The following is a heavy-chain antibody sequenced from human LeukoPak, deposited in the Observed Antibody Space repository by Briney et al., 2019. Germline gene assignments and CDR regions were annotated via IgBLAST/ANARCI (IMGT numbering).Heavy chain of an antibody. J-gene: IGHJ4*02. V-gene: IGHV3-53*04. CDR2: IYGGGGT. CDR1: GFTVSSSY. CDR3: ARVGVGTVAGNYFDD. D-gene: IGHD6-19*01. Sequence: GGSLRLSCTASGFTVSSSYMSWVRQAPGKGLEWVSLIYGGGGTYYADSVKGRFTISRHNSENTLYLEMNSLRPEDTAVYYCARVGVGTVAGNYFDDWGQGTLVTVSS.